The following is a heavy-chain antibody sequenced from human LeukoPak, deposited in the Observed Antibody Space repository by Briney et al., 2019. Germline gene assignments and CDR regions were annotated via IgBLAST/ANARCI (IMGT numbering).Heavy chain of an antibody. CDR1: EFTFSRYG. CDR2: IRYDGSNK. D-gene: IGHD3-22*01. CDR3: ARVRYYYDSSGYCRYFDY. Sequence: GGSLRLSCAASEFTFSRYGMHWVRQAPGKGLEWVAFIRYDGSNKYYADSVKGRFTISRDNSRNTLYMQMNSLRADDTAVYYCARVRYYYDSSGYCRYFDYWGQGTLVTVSS. V-gene: IGHV3-30*02. J-gene: IGHJ4*02.